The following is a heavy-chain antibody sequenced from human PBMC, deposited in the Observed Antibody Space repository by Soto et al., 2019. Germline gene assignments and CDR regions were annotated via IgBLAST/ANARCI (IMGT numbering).Heavy chain of an antibody. D-gene: IGHD3-22*01. Sequence: QVQLVESGGGVVPPGRSLRLSCEANGFTFSSYAMHWVRQAPGKGLEWVSFISYDGSNKYYADAMKGRFTISRDNSKNTLYLQMNSLRAEDTAVYYCARDDSSGYYYYYYGMDVWGQGTTVTVSS. J-gene: IGHJ6*02. CDR2: ISYDGSNK. CDR3: ARDDSSGYYYYYYGMDV. V-gene: IGHV3-30-3*01. CDR1: GFTFSSYA.